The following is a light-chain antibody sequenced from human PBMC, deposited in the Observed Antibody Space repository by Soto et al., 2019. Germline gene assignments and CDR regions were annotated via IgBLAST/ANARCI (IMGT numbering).Light chain of an antibody. CDR3: QQYNDWPPIT. Sequence: EIVMTQSPATLYVSPGERATLSCRASQSVSSDLGWYQQKAGQAPRLLIYGASIRATGIPARFSGSGSGTEFTLTISSLQSEDFAVYYCQQYNDWPPITFGQGTRLEIK. CDR2: GAS. J-gene: IGKJ5*01. CDR1: QSVSSD. V-gene: IGKV3-15*01.